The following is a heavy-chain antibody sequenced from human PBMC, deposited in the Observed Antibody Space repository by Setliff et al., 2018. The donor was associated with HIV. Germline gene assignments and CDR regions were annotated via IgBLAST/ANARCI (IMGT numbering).Heavy chain of an antibody. J-gene: IGHJ4*02. CDR3: ARGLTSVAG. V-gene: IGHV4-39*01. CDR2: IYYSGST. CDR1: GGSISSKSYY. D-gene: IGHD6-19*01. Sequence: SETLSLTCTVSGGSISSKSYYWGWIRQPPGKGLGWIGSIYYSGSTYYNPSLKSRVAISVDTSKNQFSLKLSSVTAADTAVYYCARGLTSVAGWGQGTLVTVSS.